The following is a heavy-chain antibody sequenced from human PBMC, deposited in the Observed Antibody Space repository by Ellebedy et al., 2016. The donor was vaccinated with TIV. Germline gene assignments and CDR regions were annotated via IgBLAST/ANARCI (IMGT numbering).Heavy chain of an antibody. D-gene: IGHD4/OR15-4a*01. J-gene: IGHJ4*02. Sequence: GESLKISCAASGFTFSSSSMSWVRQAPGKGLEWISTFSARSGNTYYADSVKGRFTISRDNSKNTLYLHMTALRAEDTAVFYCAKRVSEDYFFDYWGQGTPVTVSS. V-gene: IGHV3-23*01. CDR3: AKRVSEDYFFDY. CDR2: FSARSGNT. CDR1: GFTFSSSS.